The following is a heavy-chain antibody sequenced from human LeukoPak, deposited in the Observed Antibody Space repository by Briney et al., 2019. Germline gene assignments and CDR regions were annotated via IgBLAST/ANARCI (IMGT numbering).Heavy chain of an antibody. J-gene: IGHJ6*03. D-gene: IGHD3-3*01. V-gene: IGHV1-69*06. Sequence: GASVKVSCKASGGTFSSYAINWVRQAPGQGLEWMGGIIPIFGTANYAQKFQGRVTITADKSTSTAYMELSSLRSEDTAVYYCARATSWDFGVVTLTGGYYYMDVWGKGTTVTVSS. CDR3: ARATSWDFGVVTLTGGYYYMDV. CDR2: IIPIFGTA. CDR1: GGTFSSYA.